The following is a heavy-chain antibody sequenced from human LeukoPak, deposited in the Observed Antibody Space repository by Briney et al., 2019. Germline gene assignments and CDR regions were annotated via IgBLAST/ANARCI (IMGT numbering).Heavy chain of an antibody. CDR2: IKQDGSEK. CDR1: GFTFSTYW. D-gene: IGHD3-22*01. V-gene: IGHV3-7*01. CDR3: ARESSAFDY. Sequence: GGSLRLSCAVSGFTFSTYWMAWVRQAPGKGLEWVANIKQDGSEKYYVDSVKGRFTISRDNAKNSLYLQMNSLRAEDTAVYYCARESSAFDYWGQGTLVTVSS. J-gene: IGHJ4*02.